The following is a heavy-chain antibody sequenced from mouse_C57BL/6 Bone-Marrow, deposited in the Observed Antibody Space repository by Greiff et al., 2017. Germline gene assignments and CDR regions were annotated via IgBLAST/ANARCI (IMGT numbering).Heavy chain of an antibody. D-gene: IGHD2-5*01. CDR3: ARSHYSNYGGAMDY. CDR2: INPYNGGT. Sequence: EVKVVESGPVLVKPGASVKMSCKASGYTFTDYYMNWVKQSNGKSLEWIGVINPYNGGTSYNQKFKGKATLTVDKSSSTAYMELNSLTSEDSAVYYCARSHYSNYGGAMDYWGQGTSVTVSS. J-gene: IGHJ4*01. V-gene: IGHV1-19*01. CDR1: GYTFTDYY.